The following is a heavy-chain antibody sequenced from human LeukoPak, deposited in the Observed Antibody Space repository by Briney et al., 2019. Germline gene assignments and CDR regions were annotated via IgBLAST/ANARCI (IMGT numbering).Heavy chain of an antibody. V-gene: IGHV4-59*08. CDR3: ARHATNYDFWSGYRTHDAFDI. Sequence: SETLSLTCTVSGGSISSYYWSWIRQPPRKGLEWIGYIYYSGSTNYNPSLKSRVTISVDTSKNQFSLKLSSVTAADTAVYYCARHATNYDFWSGYRTHDAFDIWGQGTMVTVSS. J-gene: IGHJ3*02. CDR1: GGSISSYY. D-gene: IGHD3-3*01. CDR2: IYYSGST.